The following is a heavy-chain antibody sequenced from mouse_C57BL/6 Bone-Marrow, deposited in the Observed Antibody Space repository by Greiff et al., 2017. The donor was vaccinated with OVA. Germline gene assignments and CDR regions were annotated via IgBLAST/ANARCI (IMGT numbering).Heavy chain of an antibody. J-gene: IGHJ3*01. Sequence: QVQLQQPGAELVKPGASVKLSCKASGYTFTSYWMHWVKQRPGQGLEWIGMIHPNSGSTNYNEKFKSKATLTVDKSSSTAYMQLSSLTSEDSAVYYCARYGYHGYYFSPWFAYWGQGTLVTVSA. D-gene: IGHD2-3*01. CDR2: IHPNSGST. CDR1: GYTFTSYW. CDR3: ARYGYHGYYFSPWFAY. V-gene: IGHV1-64*01.